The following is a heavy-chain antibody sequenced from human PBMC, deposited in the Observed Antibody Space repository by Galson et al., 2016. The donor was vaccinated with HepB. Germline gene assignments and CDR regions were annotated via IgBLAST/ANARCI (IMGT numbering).Heavy chain of an antibody. CDR1: GGTVSDYA. CDR2: IIPVFGTD. CDR3: AGGADSVEVPAVEGGWLDP. V-gene: IGHV1-69*13. J-gene: IGHJ5*02. D-gene: IGHD2-2*01. Sequence: SVNVSCKASGGTVSDYAISWVRPAPGQGPEWMGNIIPVFGTDTSGQKFRGRITITADESTTTAHMELSSLRYEDTAVYSCAGGADSVEVPAVEGGWLDPWGQGTLVTVSS.